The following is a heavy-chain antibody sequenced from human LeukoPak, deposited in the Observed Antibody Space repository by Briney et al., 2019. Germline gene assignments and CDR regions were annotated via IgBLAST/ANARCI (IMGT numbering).Heavy chain of an antibody. CDR3: ARDTPGAVADY. Sequence: GASVEVSCKASGYTLSGYYMHWVRQAPGQGLEWMGWINPNSAGTNYAQKFQGRVTMTRDTPISTAYMARSRLRSDDTAVYYCARDTPGAVADYWGQGTLVTVSS. J-gene: IGHJ4*02. CDR2: INPNSAGT. V-gene: IGHV1-2*02. CDR1: GYTLSGYY. D-gene: IGHD2-15*01.